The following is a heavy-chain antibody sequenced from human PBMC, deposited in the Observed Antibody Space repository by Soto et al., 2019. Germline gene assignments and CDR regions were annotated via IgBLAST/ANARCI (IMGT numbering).Heavy chain of an antibody. CDR3: ARDLYYYDSSGYIGPYGMDV. V-gene: IGHV4-30-4*01. CDR1: GGSISSGDYY. CDR2: IYYSGST. D-gene: IGHD3-22*01. Sequence: SETLSLTCTVSGGSISSGDYYWSWIRQPPGKGLEWIGYIYYSGSTYYNPSLKSRVTISVDTSKNQFSLKLSSVTAADTAVYYCARDLYYYDSSGYIGPYGMDVWGQGTTVTVSS. J-gene: IGHJ6*02.